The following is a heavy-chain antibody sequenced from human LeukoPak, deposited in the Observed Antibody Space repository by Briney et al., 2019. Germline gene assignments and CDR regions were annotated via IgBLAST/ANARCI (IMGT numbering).Heavy chain of an antibody. CDR3: ARNSGYSDLNY. CDR2: IYRSGAT. V-gene: IGHV4-4*02. CDR1: GDSFSGNNY. Sequence: SETLSLTCAVSGDSFSGNNYWTWVRQPPGKGLEWIGEIYRSGATNYNPSLKSRVTVSQDKSKNQFSLKLNSVTTADTAIYYCARNSGYSDLNYWGQGVLVTVSS. J-gene: IGHJ4*02. D-gene: IGHD3-22*01.